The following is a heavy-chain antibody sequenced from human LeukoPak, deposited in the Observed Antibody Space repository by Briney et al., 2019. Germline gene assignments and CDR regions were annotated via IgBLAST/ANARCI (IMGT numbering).Heavy chain of an antibody. D-gene: IGHD6-19*01. CDR3: ARPRQWLVQAHFDY. Sequence: GGSLRLSCAASGFTFSTYWMTWVRQAPGKGLEWVANIKQDGSEKYYVDSMKGRFTISRDNAKNTLYLQMNSLRAEDTAVYYCARPRQWLVQAHFDYWGQGTLVTVSS. CDR1: GFTFSTYW. J-gene: IGHJ4*02. V-gene: IGHV3-7*01. CDR2: IKQDGSEK.